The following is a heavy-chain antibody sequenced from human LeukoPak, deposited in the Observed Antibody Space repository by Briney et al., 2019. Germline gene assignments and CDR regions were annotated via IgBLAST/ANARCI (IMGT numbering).Heavy chain of an antibody. D-gene: IGHD4/OR15-4a*01. CDR3: AKTTATYSGVDY. CDR1: GFTFSSFA. Sequence: GGSLRLSCAASGFTFSSFAMSWVRQAPGKGLEWVSMMSGAGDTYYADSVKGRFTIPRDNSKNTLYLQMNSLRAEDTALYYCAKTTATYSGVDYWGQGTLVTVSS. J-gene: IGHJ4*02. V-gene: IGHV3-23*01. CDR2: MSGAGDT.